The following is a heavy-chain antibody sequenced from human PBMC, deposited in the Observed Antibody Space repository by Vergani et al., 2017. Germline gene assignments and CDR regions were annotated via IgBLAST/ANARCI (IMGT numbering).Heavy chain of an antibody. D-gene: IGHD2-2*01. V-gene: IGHV1-18*01. CDR2: ISAYNGNT. CDR3: ARDPDIVVVPAAPYYYYYYGMDV. Sequence: QVQLVQSGAEVKKPGASVKVSCWASGYTFIEYDIDWVRQAAGQGLEWMGWISAYNGNTNYAQKLQGRVTMTTDTSTSTAYMELRSLRSDDTAVYYCARDPDIVVVPAAPYYYYYYGMDVWGQGTTVTVSS. J-gene: IGHJ6*02. CDR1: GYTFIEYD.